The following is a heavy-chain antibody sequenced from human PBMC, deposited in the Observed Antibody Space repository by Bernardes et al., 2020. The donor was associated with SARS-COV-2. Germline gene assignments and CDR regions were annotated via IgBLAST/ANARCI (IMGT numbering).Heavy chain of an antibody. J-gene: IGHJ4*02. Sequence: RRSRRLSCSASGFTFSSYWMHWVRQAPGKWLVWVSHINSDGSSTTYADSVKGRFTISRDNAKNTMYLQMSSLRTEDTAVYYCAREMPYGGMGATDYWGQGTLVTVSS. D-gene: IGHD1-26*01. V-gene: IGHV3-74*01. CDR1: GFTFSSYW. CDR2: INSDGSST. CDR3: AREMPYGGMGATDY.